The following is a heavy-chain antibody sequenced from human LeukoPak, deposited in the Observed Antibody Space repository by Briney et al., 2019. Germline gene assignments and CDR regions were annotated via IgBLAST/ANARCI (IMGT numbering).Heavy chain of an antibody. D-gene: IGHD3-9*01. V-gene: IGHV5-51*01. CDR1: GCNFTSYW. CDR2: IYPGDSDT. J-gene: IGHJ4*02. Sequence: GGSLKISCEGSGCNFTSYWIGWVRQMPGKGLEWMGIIYPGDSDTRYSPSFQGQVTISADKSISTAYLQWSSLKASDTAMYYCARAHYDILTGYYFDYWGQGTLVTVSS. CDR3: ARAHYDILTGYYFDY.